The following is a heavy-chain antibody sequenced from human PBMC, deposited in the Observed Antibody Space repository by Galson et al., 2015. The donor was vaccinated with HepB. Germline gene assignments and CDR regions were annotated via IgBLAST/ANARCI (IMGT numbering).Heavy chain of an antibody. CDR3: ARDGGNRLRADY. CDR2: ISSSSSNI. V-gene: IGHV3-48*02. D-gene: IGHD4-17*01. Sequence: SLRLSCAASGFTFSTYAMNWVRQAPGKGLEWVSYISSSSSNIYYADSVKGRFTISRDNAKNSLYLQMNSLRDEDAAVYYCARDGGNRLRADYWGQGTLVTVSS. J-gene: IGHJ4*02. CDR1: GFTFSTYA.